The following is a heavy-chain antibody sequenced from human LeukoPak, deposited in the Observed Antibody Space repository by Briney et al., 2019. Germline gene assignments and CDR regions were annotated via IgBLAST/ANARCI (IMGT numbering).Heavy chain of an antibody. CDR3: ARGRPTVSMVRGVIKWDYGMDV. Sequence: GGSLRLSCAASGFTFSSYSMNWVRQAPGKGLEWVSSISSSSSYIYYADSVKGRFTISRDNAKNSLYLQMNSLRAEDTAVYYCARGRPTVSMVRGVIKWDYGMDVWGQGTTVTVSS. CDR2: ISSSSSYI. CDR1: GFTFSSYS. J-gene: IGHJ6*02. D-gene: IGHD3-10*01. V-gene: IGHV3-21*01.